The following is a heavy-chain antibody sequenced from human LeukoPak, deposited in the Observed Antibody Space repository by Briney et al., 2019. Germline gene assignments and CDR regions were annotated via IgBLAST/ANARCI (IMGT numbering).Heavy chain of an antibody. CDR2: IYHSGST. D-gene: IGHD6-13*01. V-gene: IGHV4-30-2*01. CDR3: AREEIAAGDAFDI. J-gene: IGHJ3*02. CDR1: GGSISSGGYY. Sequence: SETLSLTCTVSGGSISSGGYYWSWIRQPPGKGLEWIGYIYHSGSTYYNPSLKSRVTISVDRSKNQFSLKLSSVTAADTAVYYCAREEIAAGDAFDIWGQGTMVTVSS.